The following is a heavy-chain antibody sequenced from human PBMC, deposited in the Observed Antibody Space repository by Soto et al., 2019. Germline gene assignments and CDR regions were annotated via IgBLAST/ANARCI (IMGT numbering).Heavy chain of an antibody. CDR3: ASGASRCYHYFFDS. Sequence: QAQVVQSGAEVRKPGSSVKLSCKASEGTFNSYAIAWVRQAPGQGLEWMGGIIPYYNTLNYAQKFQDRVTLTADDSTNTVYMELRSLRSDDTAVYFCASGASRCYHYFFDSWAQGTLVTVSS. CDR1: EGTFNSYA. D-gene: IGHD2-2*01. J-gene: IGHJ4*02. V-gene: IGHV1-69*01. CDR2: IIPYYNTL.